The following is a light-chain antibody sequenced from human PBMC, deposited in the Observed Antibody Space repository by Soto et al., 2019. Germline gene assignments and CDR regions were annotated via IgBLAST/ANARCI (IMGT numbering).Light chain of an antibody. CDR2: DVS. CDR3: CSYAGSNILYV. V-gene: IGLV2-11*01. CDR1: SSDVGGYNH. J-gene: IGLJ1*01. Sequence: QSALTQPRSASGSPGQSVTISCTGTSSDVGGYNHVSWYQQHPGKAPKLMIYDVSKRPSGVPDRFSGSKSGNTASLTISGLQAEDEADYYCCSYAGSNILYVFGTGTKVTVL.